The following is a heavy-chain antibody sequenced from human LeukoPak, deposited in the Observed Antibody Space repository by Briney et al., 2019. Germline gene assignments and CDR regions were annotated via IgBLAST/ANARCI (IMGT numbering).Heavy chain of an antibody. CDR3: ARELVDTAMVWYYYYGMDV. Sequence: SETLSLTCTVSGGSISSYYWSWIRQPPGKGLEWIGYIYYSGSTNYNPSLKSRVTISVDTSKNQFSLKLSSVTAADTAVYYCARELVDTAMVWYYYYGMDVWGQGTTVTVSS. D-gene: IGHD5-18*01. J-gene: IGHJ6*02. CDR1: GGSISSYY. CDR2: IYYSGST. V-gene: IGHV4-59*12.